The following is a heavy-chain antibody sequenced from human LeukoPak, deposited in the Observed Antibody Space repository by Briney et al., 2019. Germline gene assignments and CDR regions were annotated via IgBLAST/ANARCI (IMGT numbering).Heavy chain of an antibody. Sequence: SETLSLTCTVSGGSISSYYWSWIRQPAGKGLEWIGRIYSTGSTNYNPSLKSRVTMSVDTSKNQFSLRLRSVTAADTAVYYCAKQIASACKGCFCFWGQGSLVNVSS. D-gene: IGHD6-13*01. J-gene: IGHJ4*01. CDR1: GGSISSYY. CDR3: AKQIASACKGCFCF. CDR2: IYSTGST. V-gene: IGHV4-4*07.